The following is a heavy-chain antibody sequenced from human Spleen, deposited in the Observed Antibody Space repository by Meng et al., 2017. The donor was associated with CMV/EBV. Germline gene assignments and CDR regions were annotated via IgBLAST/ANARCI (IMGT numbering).Heavy chain of an antibody. CDR1: ELIFSGYE. Sequence: GGSLRLSCVASELIFSGYEMNWVRQAPGKGLEWISYISRDSGYIYYADSVKGRFTISRDNAKNSLYLQMNSLRAEDTAVYYCARDSSPVRAAPYNWFDPWGQGTLVTVSS. CDR3: ARDSSPVRAAPYNWFDP. J-gene: IGHJ5*02. V-gene: IGHV3-21*05. CDR2: ISRDSGYI. D-gene: IGHD2-15*01.